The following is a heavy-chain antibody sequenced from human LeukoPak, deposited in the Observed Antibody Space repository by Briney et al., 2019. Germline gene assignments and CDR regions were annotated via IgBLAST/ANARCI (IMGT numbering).Heavy chain of an antibody. D-gene: IGHD6-19*01. CDR3: ARVLGWAGFDY. V-gene: IGHV4-4*07. CDR1: GGSLSSFY. Sequence: SETLSLTCTVSGGSLSSFYWSWFRQPAGKGLEWIGRIYSSGNTNYNPSLKSRLTMSVDTSKNQFSLRLSSVTAADTAVYYCARVLGWAGFDYWGQGTLVTVSS. J-gene: IGHJ4*02. CDR2: IYSSGNT.